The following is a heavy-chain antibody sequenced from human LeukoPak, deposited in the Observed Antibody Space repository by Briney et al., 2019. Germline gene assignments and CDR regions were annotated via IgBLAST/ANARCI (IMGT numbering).Heavy chain of an antibody. CDR2: IWYDGSNK. CDR3: ARDRGAGGYFDY. V-gene: IGHV3-33*01. J-gene: IGHJ4*02. D-gene: IGHD3-10*01. CDR1: GFTFSSYG. Sequence: GRSLRLSCAASGFTFSSYGMHRVRQAPGKGLEWVAVIWYDGSNKYYADSVKGRFTISRDNSKNTLYLQMNSLRAEDTAVYYCARDRGAGGYFDYWGQGTLVTVSS.